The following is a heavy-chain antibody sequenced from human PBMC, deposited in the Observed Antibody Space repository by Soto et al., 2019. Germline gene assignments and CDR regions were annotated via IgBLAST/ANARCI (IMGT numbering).Heavy chain of an antibody. D-gene: IGHD3-10*01. CDR1: GFTFSSYG. CDR2: IWYDGSNK. Sequence: PVGSLRLSCAASGFTFSSYGMHWVRQAPGKGLEWVAVIWYDGSNKYYADSVKGRFTISRDNSKNTLYLQMNSLGAEDTAVYYCARDEEEMDYYGSEPWFDPWGQGTLVTVSS. J-gene: IGHJ5*02. CDR3: ARDEEEMDYYGSEPWFDP. V-gene: IGHV3-33*01.